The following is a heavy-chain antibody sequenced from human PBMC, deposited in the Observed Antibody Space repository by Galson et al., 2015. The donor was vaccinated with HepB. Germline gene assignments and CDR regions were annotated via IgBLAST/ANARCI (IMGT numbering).Heavy chain of an antibody. CDR1: GDSVSSNSAA. J-gene: IGHJ5*02. CDR2: TYYRSKWYN. CDR3: ARFRPGTYYYGSGSYSNFGFDP. V-gene: IGHV6-1*01. Sequence: CAISGDSVSSNSAAWNWIRQSPSRGLEWLGRTYYRSKWYNDYAVSVKSRITINPDTSKNQFSLQLNSVTPEDTAVYYCARFRPGTYYYGSGSYSNFGFDPWGQGTLVTVSS. D-gene: IGHD3-10*01.